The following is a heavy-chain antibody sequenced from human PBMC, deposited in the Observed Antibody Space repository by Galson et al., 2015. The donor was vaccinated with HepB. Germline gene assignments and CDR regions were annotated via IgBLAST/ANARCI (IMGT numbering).Heavy chain of an antibody. Sequence: SLRLSCAASGFTFGTYSMNWVRQAPGKGLEWVSSISSSSSDIYYADSVKGRITISRDNAKNSLYLQMNSLRAEDTAVYYCARAQYGWGFDPWGQGTLVTVSS. V-gene: IGHV3-21*01. J-gene: IGHJ5*02. CDR2: ISSSSSDI. CDR1: GFTFGTYS. D-gene: IGHD2-2*01. CDR3: ARAQYGWGFDP.